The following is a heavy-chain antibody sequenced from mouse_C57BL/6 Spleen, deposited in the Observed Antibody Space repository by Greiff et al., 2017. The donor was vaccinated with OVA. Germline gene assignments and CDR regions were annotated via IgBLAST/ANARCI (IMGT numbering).Heavy chain of an antibody. Sequence: VQLQQSGPELVKPGASVKISCKASGYAFSSSWMNWVKQRPGKGLEWIGRIYPGDGDTNYNGKFKGKATLTADKSSSTAYMQLSSLTSEDSAVYFCARSHDYSAWFAYWGQGTLVTVSA. J-gene: IGHJ3*01. CDR1: GYAFSSSW. CDR3: ARSHDYSAWFAY. D-gene: IGHD2-4*01. CDR2: IYPGDGDT. V-gene: IGHV1-82*01.